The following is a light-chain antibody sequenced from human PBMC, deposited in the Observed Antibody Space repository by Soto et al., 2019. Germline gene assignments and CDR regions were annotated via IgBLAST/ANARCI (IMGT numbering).Light chain of an antibody. Sequence: EIVMTQSPATLSVSPGERATLSCRASQSVSSNLAWYQQKPGQAPRLLIYGASTRATGIPARFSGSGSGTEFTLTISSLQSEDFAVYYCQQYNNWPQHPITFGQGTRLEIK. CDR2: GAS. CDR3: QQYNNWPQHPIT. V-gene: IGKV3-15*01. CDR1: QSVSSN. J-gene: IGKJ5*01.